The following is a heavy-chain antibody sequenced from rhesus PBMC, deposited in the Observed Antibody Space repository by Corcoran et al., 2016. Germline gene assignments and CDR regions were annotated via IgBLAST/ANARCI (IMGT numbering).Heavy chain of an antibody. CDR3: ARHSGPFDY. CDR2: IYGSSTST. D-gene: IGHD5-24*01. V-gene: IGHV4S10*01. CDR1: GGSISASYR. J-gene: IGHJ4*01. Sequence: QVQLQESGPGVVKPSETLFLTCAVSGGSISASYRWSWFRQPPGKGLEWVVYIYGSSTSTNYTPSLKRRVTIAKATSKTQFSLKLSSVTAADTAVYHCARHSGPFDYWGQGVLVTVSS.